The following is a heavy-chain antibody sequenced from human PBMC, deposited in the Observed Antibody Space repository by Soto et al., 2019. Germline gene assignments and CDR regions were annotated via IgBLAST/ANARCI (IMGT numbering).Heavy chain of an antibody. Sequence: QVQLQESGPGRVKASETLSLTCTVSGGSMSNYYWSWIRQPPGKGLEWLGYIYSIGRTNYNPSLKSRVTTSVDTSRNQRALNLTSVTAADTAVYYCARGYSPALGAPWARVNWFDPWGQGTLVTVSS. CDR2: IYSIGRT. V-gene: IGHV4-59*01. CDR3: ARGYSPALGAPWARVNWFDP. J-gene: IGHJ5*02. D-gene: IGHD1-26*01. CDR1: GGSMSNYY.